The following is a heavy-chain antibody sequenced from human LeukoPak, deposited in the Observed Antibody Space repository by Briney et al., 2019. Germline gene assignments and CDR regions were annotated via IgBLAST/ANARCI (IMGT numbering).Heavy chain of an antibody. CDR2: IYHSGST. V-gene: IGHV4-34*01. J-gene: IGHJ3*02. Sequence: PSETLSLTCDVYGGSFSGYYWSWIRQPPGKGLEWIGEIYHSGSTNYNPSLKSRVTISVDKSKNQFSLKLTSVTAADMAVYYCARDRSSGYYSDAFDIWGQGTMVTVSS. CDR3: ARDRSSGYYSDAFDI. CDR1: GGSFSGYY. D-gene: IGHD3-22*01.